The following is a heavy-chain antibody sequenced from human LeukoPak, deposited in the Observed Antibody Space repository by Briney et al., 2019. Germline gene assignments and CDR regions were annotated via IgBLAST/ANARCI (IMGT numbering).Heavy chain of an antibody. J-gene: IGHJ4*02. Sequence: RGSLRLSCAASGFTFSSYSMNWVRQAPGKGLEWVSYISSSSSTIYYADSVKGRFTISRDNAKNSLYLQMNSLRAEDTAVYYCARDPWYCSSTSCYSIWGQGTLVTVSS. V-gene: IGHV3-48*01. CDR3: ARDPWYCSSTSCYSI. CDR1: GFTFSSYS. CDR2: ISSSSSTI. D-gene: IGHD2-2*01.